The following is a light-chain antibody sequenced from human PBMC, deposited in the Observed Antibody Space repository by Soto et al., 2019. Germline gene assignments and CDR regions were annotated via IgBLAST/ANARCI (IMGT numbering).Light chain of an antibody. J-gene: IGKJ5*01. CDR3: QQRNIWYTVS. CDR2: GAF. Sequence: IVTPAFADTLWLSQAARSTLSCGASQSVSSNLAWYQQKPGQAPRLLIYGAFNRATGIQARFSGSGSGTDFTLTISSLEPEDSAIYYCQQRNIWYTVSFGQGSRLAIK. V-gene: IGKV3D-11*02. CDR1: QSVSSN.